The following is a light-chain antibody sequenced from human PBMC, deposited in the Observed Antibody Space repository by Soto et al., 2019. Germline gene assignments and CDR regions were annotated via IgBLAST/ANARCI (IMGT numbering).Light chain of an antibody. Sequence: DIQMTQSPSSLSASVGDRVTITCRASQGISNYLAWYQQKPGKVPKLLIYAASTLQSGVPSRFSGSGSGTDFTLTISSLQPEDVATYYCQKYNSAHLFTFGPRTKVHIK. V-gene: IGKV1-27*01. J-gene: IGKJ3*01. CDR1: QGISNY. CDR2: AAS. CDR3: QKYNSAHLFT.